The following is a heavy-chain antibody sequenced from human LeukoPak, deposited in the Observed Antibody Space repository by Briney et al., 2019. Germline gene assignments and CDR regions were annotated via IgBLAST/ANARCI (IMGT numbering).Heavy chain of an antibody. J-gene: IGHJ4*02. CDR1: GFTFSTFG. CDR3: AKDLLSAGVRVLPDY. D-gene: IGHD3-10*01. V-gene: IGHV3-30*18. CDR2: ISYDGTFE. Sequence: GGSLRLSCAASGFTFSTFGMHWVRQGPGKGLEWVAIISYDGTFEYYVDSVKGRFTISRDNSKNTVYLQMTSLRPEDTAVYYCAKDLLSAGVRVLPDYWGQGTLVTVSS.